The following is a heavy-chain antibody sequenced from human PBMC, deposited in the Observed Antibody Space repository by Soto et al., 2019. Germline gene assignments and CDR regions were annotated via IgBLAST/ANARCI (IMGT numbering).Heavy chain of an antibody. V-gene: IGHV4-39*01. CDR3: APLTVSLSGPYGIHV. CDR2: MFYSGLT. Sequence: SETLSLTCNASGSSVSSSDYYWAWIRQPPGKGLEWIGSMFYSGLTYYNPSLKSRVTLSVDTSKNHFSVRLNSVTAADTAVYYCAPLTVSLSGPYGIHVWGQGTKVTVSS. D-gene: IGHD2-15*01. J-gene: IGHJ6*02. CDR1: GSSVSSSDYY.